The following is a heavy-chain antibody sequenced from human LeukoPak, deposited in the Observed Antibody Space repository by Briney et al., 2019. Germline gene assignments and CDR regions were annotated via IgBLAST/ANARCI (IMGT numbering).Heavy chain of an antibody. V-gene: IGHV4-39*01. J-gene: IGHJ4*02. CDR1: GGPISGSPYL. Sequence: PSETLSLTCAVSGGPISGSPYLWGWIRQPPGKGLEWIGNIYYNWTSTFSPSLKSRVTMSVDTSKKQFSLRLRSVTAADTAVYYCARQSQVYCRGGYCYGSEIDVWGQGTLVTVSS. CDR2: IYYNWTS. D-gene: IGHD2-15*01. CDR3: ARQSQVYCRGGYCYGSEIDV.